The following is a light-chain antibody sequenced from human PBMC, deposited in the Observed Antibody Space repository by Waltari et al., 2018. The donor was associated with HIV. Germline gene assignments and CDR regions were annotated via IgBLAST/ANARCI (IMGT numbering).Light chain of an antibody. CDR3: QTTDRNGVVA. CDR1: ALPRQY. J-gene: IGLJ2*01. Sequence: SSALTQTPSVSVSPGQTPTITCSGEALPRQYAHWYHQREGQAPLLVIFQDNKRPSGIPERFSASSSGTVLTLTISGVQTEDEGDYYCQTTDRNGVVAFGGGTKVTVL. V-gene: IGLV3-25*03. CDR2: QDN.